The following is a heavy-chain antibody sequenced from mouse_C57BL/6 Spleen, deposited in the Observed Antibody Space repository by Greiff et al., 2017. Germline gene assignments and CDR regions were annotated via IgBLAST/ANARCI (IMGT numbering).Heavy chain of an antibody. CDR1: GYTFTSYD. CDR2: IYPRDGST. D-gene: IGHD1-1*01. Sequence: QVQLQQSGPELVKPGASVKLSCKASGYTFTSYDINWVKQRPGQGLEWIGWIYPRDGSTKYNEKFKGKATLTVDTSSSTAYMELRSLTSEDSAVYYCTRPYYYGSSHWYFDVWGTGTTVTVSS. CDR3: TRPYYYGSSHWYFDV. J-gene: IGHJ1*03. V-gene: IGHV1-85*01.